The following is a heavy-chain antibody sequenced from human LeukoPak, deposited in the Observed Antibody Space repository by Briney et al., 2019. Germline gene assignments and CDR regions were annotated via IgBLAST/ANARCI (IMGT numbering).Heavy chain of an antibody. V-gene: IGHV3-64D*06. D-gene: IGHD1-1*01. CDR2: ISSNGGSR. J-gene: IGHJ4*02. Sequence: GGSLRLSCSASGFTFSSYAMHWVRQAPGKGLEYVSAISSNGGSRYYADSVKGRFTISRDNSKNTLSLQMSSLRADDTAVYYCVVQGWVFRAPTQYYFDYWGQGTLVTVSS. CDR3: VVQGWVFRAPTQYYFDY. CDR1: GFTFSSYA.